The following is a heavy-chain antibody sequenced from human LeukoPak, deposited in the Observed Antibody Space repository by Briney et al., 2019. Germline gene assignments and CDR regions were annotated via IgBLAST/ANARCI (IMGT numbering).Heavy chain of an antibody. Sequence: SQTLSLTCTVSGGSISSGGYYWSWIRQPPGKGLEWIGYIYQSGSTYYKPSLKSRVTISVDTSKNPFSLKLSSVTAADTAVYYCARAGNRYCTSTSCHAYYYLDVWGKGTTVTVSS. CDR1: GGSISSGGYY. J-gene: IGHJ6*03. CDR3: ARAGNRYCTSTSCHAYYYLDV. CDR2: IYQSGST. D-gene: IGHD2-2*01. V-gene: IGHV4-30-2*01.